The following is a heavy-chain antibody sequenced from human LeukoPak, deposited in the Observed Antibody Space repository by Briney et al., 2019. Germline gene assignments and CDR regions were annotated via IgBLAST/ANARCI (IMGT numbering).Heavy chain of an antibody. J-gene: IGHJ4*02. CDR1: GFTFSSYW. Sequence: GGSLRLSCAASGFTFSSYWIHWVRQAPGKGLGWVSRINSDGSSTTYAHSVKGRFTISTDTTKSTPYLRMNSLRAEDTAVYYCSGVVGSYAASDYWGQGTLVTVSS. V-gene: IGHV3-74*01. CDR3: SGVVGSYAASDY. CDR2: INSDGSST. D-gene: IGHD3-16*01.